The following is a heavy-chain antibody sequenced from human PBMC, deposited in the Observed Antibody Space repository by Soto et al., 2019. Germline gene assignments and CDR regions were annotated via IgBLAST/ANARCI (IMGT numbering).Heavy chain of an antibody. CDR1: GFTFSSYG. Sequence: GGSLRLSCAASGFTFSSYGMHWVRQAPGKGLEWVEVISYDGSNKYYADSVKGRFTISRDNSKNTLYLQMNSLRAEDTAVYYCAKDLESNHEPYYYYYGMDVWGQGTTVTVSS. J-gene: IGHJ6*02. CDR3: AKDLESNHEPYYYYYGMDV. CDR2: ISYDGSNK. D-gene: IGHD1-1*01. V-gene: IGHV3-30*18.